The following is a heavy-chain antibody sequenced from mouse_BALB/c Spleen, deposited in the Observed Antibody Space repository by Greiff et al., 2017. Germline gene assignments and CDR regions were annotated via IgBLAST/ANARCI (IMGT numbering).Heavy chain of an antibody. D-gene: IGHD2-1*01. Sequence: QVQLKQPGAELVRPGASVKLSCKASGYTFTSYWINWVKQRPGQGLEWIGNIYPSDSYTNYNQKFKDKATLTVDKSSSTAYMQLSSPTSEDSAVYYCTRDGNYFDYWGQGTTLTVSS. V-gene: IGHV1-69*02. CDR2: IYPSDSYT. CDR3: TRDGNYFDY. CDR1: GYTFTSYW. J-gene: IGHJ2*01.